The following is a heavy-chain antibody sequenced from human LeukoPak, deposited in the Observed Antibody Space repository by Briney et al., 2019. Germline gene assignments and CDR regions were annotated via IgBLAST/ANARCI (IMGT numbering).Heavy chain of an antibody. CDR1: GYTFTSYY. CDR3: ARDYGFLPRYCSGDNCYSDVGDF. Sequence: ASVKVSCKASGYTFTSYYIHWVRQAPGQGPEWMGWINPNRAVTNYAQKFQGRVAMTSDTSITTAYMELGSLRSDDTAVYYCARDYGFLPRYCSGDNCYSDVGDFWGQGTLVTVSS. V-gene: IGHV1-2*02. D-gene: IGHD2-15*01. CDR2: INPNRAVT. J-gene: IGHJ4*02.